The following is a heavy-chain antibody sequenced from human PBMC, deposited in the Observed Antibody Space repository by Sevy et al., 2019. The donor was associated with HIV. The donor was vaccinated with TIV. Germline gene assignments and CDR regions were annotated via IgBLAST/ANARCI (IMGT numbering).Heavy chain of an antibody. J-gene: IGHJ4*02. CDR3: VRALLKADSL. V-gene: IGHV3-7*01. Sequence: GGSLRLSCAASGFSLNSYWMSWVRQAPGKGLEWVANIKQDGSVKYYVDSVKGRFTISRDNAENSVFLQMNSLRVEDTAVYYCVRALLKADSLWGQGTLVTVSS. CDR1: GFSLNSYW. D-gene: IGHD1-26*01. CDR2: IKQDGSVK.